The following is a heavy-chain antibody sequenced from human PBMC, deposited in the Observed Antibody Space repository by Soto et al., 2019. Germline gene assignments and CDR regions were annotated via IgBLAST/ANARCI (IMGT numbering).Heavy chain of an antibody. J-gene: IGHJ6*02. CDR3: ARTLKYYYGSGSTPYYYYGMDV. Sequence: GTSVKLSCEACGGSFRSYAISWVRQAPGQGLEWMGGIIPIFGTANYAQKFQGRVTITADESTSTAYMELSSLRSEDTAVYYCARTLKYYYGSGSTPYYYYGMDVWGQGTTLTVSS. CDR1: GGSFRSYA. D-gene: IGHD3-10*01. CDR2: IIPIFGTA. V-gene: IGHV1-69*13.